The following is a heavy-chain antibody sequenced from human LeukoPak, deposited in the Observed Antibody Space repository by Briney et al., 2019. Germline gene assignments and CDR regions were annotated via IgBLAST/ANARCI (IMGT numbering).Heavy chain of an antibody. J-gene: IGHJ4*02. V-gene: IGHV1-18*01. Sequence: ASVKVSCKASGYTFTSYGISWVRQAPGQGLEWMGWISAYNGNTNYAQKLQGRVTIATDTSTSTAYMELRSLRSDDTAVYYCARDPYYYDSSGYPRFVYWGQGTLVTVSS. CDR2: ISAYNGNT. D-gene: IGHD3-22*01. CDR1: GYTFTSYG. CDR3: ARDPYYYDSSGYPRFVY.